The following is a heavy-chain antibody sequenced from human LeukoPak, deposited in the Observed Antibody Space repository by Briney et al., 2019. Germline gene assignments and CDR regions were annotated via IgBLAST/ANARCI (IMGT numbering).Heavy chain of an antibody. CDR3: ARDAFFWAFDY. CDR1: GFTFSTYW. CDR2: IKQDGNEK. Sequence: GSLRLSCAVSGFTFSTYWMNWVRQAPGKGLEWVANIKQDGNEKYYVDSVKGRFTISRDNAKNSLYLQMNSLRAEDTAIYYCARDAFFWAFDYWGQGTLVTVSS. V-gene: IGHV3-7*03. D-gene: IGHD3-3*01. J-gene: IGHJ4*02.